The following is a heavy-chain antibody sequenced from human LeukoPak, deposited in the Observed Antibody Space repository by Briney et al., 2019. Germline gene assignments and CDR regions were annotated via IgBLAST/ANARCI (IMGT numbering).Heavy chain of an antibody. Sequence: GGSLRLSCAASGFTFSSYGMHWVRQAPGKGLEWVAFIRYDGSNRYYADSVKGRFTISRDNSKNTLYLQMNSLRAEDTAVYYCAKSRGFGELSPLDYWGQGTLVTVSS. CDR2: IRYDGSNR. V-gene: IGHV3-30*02. D-gene: IGHD3-10*01. J-gene: IGHJ4*02. CDR1: GFTFSSYG. CDR3: AKSRGFGELSPLDY.